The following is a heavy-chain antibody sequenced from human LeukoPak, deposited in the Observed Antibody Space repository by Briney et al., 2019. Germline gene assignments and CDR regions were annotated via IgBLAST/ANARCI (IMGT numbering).Heavy chain of an antibody. D-gene: IGHD5-12*01. CDR2: ISSSSSYI. CDR1: GFTFSSYS. Sequence: GGSLRLSCAASGFTFSSYSMNWVRKAPGKGLEWVSSISSSSSYIYYADSAKGRFTISRDNAKNSLYLQMNSLRAEDTAVYYCARDYIAAFDYWGQGTLVTVSS. J-gene: IGHJ4*02. V-gene: IGHV3-21*01. CDR3: ARDYIAAFDY.